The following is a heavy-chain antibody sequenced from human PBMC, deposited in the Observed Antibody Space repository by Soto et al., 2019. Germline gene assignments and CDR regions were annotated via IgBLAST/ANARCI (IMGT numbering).Heavy chain of an antibody. CDR3: ARMNQLAPKRNAFDI. D-gene: IGHD1-1*01. Sequence: SETLSLTCSVSGGSIISYFWTWIRQSPGKGLQWIGYSHYSGNTDYNPSLKSRVTMSVDTSKNQFSLNLASVTAADTAVYYCARMNQLAPKRNAFDIWGQGTMVTVSS. CDR1: GGSIISYF. V-gene: IGHV4-59*01. J-gene: IGHJ3*02. CDR2: SHYSGNT.